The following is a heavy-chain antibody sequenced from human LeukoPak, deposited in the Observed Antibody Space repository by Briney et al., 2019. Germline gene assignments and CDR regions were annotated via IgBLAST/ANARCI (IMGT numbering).Heavy chain of an antibody. J-gene: IGHJ4*02. Sequence: GGSLRLSCAASGFTFSSYSMNWVRQAPGKGLEWVSSISSSSSYIYYADSVKGRFTISRDNSKNTLYLQMNSLRAEDTAVYYCARGSSGGMGEDWGQGTLVTVSS. D-gene: IGHD3-16*01. CDR3: ARGSSGGMGED. CDR1: GFTFSSYS. CDR2: ISSSSSYI. V-gene: IGHV3-21*01.